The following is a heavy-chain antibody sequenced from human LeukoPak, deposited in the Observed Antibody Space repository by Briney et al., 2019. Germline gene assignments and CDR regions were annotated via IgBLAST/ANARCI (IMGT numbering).Heavy chain of an antibody. J-gene: IGHJ4*02. CDR2: IYYSGST. V-gene: IGHV4-39*01. CDR3: ARHGSGSYYVYGLPDY. D-gene: IGHD1-26*01. Sequence: SETLSLTCTVSGGSISSSSYYWGWIRQPPGKGLEWIGSIYYSGSTYYNPSLKRRVTISVDTSKSQFSLKLSSVTAADTAVYYCARHGSGSYYVYGLPDYWGQGTLVTVSS. CDR1: GGSISSSSYY.